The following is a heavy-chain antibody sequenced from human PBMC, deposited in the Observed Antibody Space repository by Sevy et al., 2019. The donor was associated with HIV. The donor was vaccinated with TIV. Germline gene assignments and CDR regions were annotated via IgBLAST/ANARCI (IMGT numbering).Heavy chain of an antibody. D-gene: IGHD2-15*01. CDR3: ARGYCTGGSCSPGGF. J-gene: IGHJ4*02. CDR2: ISPLNGDT. Sequence: ASVKVSCKTSGYTFTSYIISWVRQAPGQGLEWMGWISPLNGDTKYVQKFQGRVTMSIDTSTSTAYMDLRSLRSDDTAVYYCARGYCTGGSCSPGGFRGQGTLVTVSS. V-gene: IGHV1-18*01. CDR1: GYTFTSYI.